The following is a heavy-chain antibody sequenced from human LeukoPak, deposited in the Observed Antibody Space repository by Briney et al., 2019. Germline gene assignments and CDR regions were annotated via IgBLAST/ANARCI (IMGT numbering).Heavy chain of an antibody. CDR1: GFTFSSYW. J-gene: IGHJ4*02. Sequence: GSLRLSCAASGFTFSSYWMSWIRQPPGKGLEWIGSIYYSGSTYYNPSLKSRVTISVDTSKNQFSLKLSSVTAADTAVYYCARGPDSKAIDYWGQGTLVTVSS. D-gene: IGHD4-11*01. CDR3: ARGPDSKAIDY. CDR2: IYYSGST. V-gene: IGHV4-39*01.